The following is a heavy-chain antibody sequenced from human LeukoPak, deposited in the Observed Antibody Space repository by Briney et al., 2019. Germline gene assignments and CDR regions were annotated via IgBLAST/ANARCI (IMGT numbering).Heavy chain of an antibody. J-gene: IGHJ1*01. CDR2: IYTSGST. V-gene: IGHV4-61*02. CDR3: ARVVQSTDSSGFYLPEYFQH. Sequence: SQTLSLTCTVSGGSISSGSYYWSWIRQPAGKGLEWIGRIYTSGSTNYNPSLKSRVTISVDTSKNQFSLKLSSVTAADTAVYYCARVVQSTDSSGFYLPEYFQHWGQGTLVTVSS. CDR1: GGSISSGSYY. D-gene: IGHD3-22*01.